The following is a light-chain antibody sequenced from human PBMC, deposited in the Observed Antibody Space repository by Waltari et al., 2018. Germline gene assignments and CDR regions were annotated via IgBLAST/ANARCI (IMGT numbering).Light chain of an antibody. Sequence: QSWLTQPPSASAATGRGRTIHRSGNGSNLGRTYVSWYQHLPGTAPKLVIYEHTKRPPGIPDRFSVSKFDPSGTLHITGLQTGDEADYYCGTWHSGLSVVLFGGGTKLTVL. CDR2: EHT. CDR3: GTWHSGLSVVL. J-gene: IGLJ3*02. V-gene: IGLV1-51*02. CDR1: GSNLGRTY.